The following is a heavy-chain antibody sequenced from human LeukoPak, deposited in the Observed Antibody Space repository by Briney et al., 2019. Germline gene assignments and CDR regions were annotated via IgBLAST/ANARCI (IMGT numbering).Heavy chain of an antibody. CDR3: ARGAAAGYYYYGMDV. Sequence: KISCKGSGYSFTSYWIGWVRQAPGQGLEWMGRIIPILGIANYAQKFQGRVTITADKSTSTAYMELSSLRSEDTAVYYCARGAAAGYYYYGMDVWGQGTTVTVSS. D-gene: IGHD6-13*01. CDR1: GYSFTSYW. CDR2: IIPILGIA. V-gene: IGHV1-69*04. J-gene: IGHJ6*02.